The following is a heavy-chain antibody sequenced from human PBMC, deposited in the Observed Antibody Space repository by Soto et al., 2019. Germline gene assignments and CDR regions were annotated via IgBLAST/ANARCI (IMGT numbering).Heavy chain of an antibody. J-gene: IGHJ4*02. CDR1: GCSISSSSYY. V-gene: IGHV4-39*01. D-gene: IGHD3-3*01. CDR3: ARQDATMGYYAFWSGFPVAH. CDR2: IYYAGDT. Sequence: PSETLSLTCTVSGCSISSSSYYWGWIRQSPGKGLEWIGSIYYAGDTQYNPSLKSRVTLSVDRSNNQFSLKVTSVTAADTAVYYCARQDATMGYYAFWSGFPVAHWGQGTLVTVSS.